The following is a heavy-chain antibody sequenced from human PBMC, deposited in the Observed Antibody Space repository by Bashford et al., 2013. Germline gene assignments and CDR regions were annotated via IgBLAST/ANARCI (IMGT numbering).Heavy chain of an antibody. V-gene: IGHV1-69*06. CDR3: ATLCSSTSCYHRQDTAYFDY. Sequence: VASVKVSCKASGDSFIGYYVHWVRQAPGQGLEWMGGIIPIFGTAIYAQKFQGRVTMTEDTSTDTAYMELSSLRSEDTAVYYCATLCSSTSCYHRQDTAYFDYWAREPWSPSPQ. D-gene: IGHD2-2*01. CDR1: GDSFIGYY. CDR2: IIPIFGTA. J-gene: IGHJ4*02.